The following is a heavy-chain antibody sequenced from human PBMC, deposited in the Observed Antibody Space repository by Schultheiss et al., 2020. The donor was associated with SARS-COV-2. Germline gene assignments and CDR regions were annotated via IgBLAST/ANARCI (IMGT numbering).Heavy chain of an antibody. Sequence: GGSLRLSCAVSGFTVGGDYMAWVRQAPGKGLEWVSLMSTGGDTYYADSVKGRFTVSRDISKNTLYLQMTTLRAEDTAVYYCARDEKPHGGTNYYYDYMGVWGKGTTVTVSS. J-gene: IGHJ6*03. CDR3: ARDEKPHGGTNYYYDYMGV. CDR1: GFTVGGDY. D-gene: IGHD4-23*01. V-gene: IGHV3-53*01. CDR2: MSTGGDT.